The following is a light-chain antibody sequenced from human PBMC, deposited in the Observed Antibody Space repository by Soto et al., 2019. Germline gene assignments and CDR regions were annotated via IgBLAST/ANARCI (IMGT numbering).Light chain of an antibody. CDR3: QQFHNWPPIT. CDR1: QSVSSN. Sequence: EIVMTQSPATLSVSPGERATLSCRASQSVSSNLAWYQQKPGRAPRLVIYGASTRATGIPARFSGSGSGTEFTLTISSLQSEDFAVYYCQQFHNWPPITFGQGTRLEIK. V-gene: IGKV3-15*01. J-gene: IGKJ5*01. CDR2: GAS.